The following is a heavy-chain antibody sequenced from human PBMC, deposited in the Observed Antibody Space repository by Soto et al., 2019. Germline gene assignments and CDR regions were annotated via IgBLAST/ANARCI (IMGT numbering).Heavy chain of an antibody. CDR1: GGSFSGYY. D-gene: IGHD6-19*01. CDR2: INHSGST. Sequence: SETLSLTCAVYGGSFSGYYWSWIRQPPGKGLEWIGEINHSGSTNYNPSLKSRVTISVDTSKNQFSLKLSSVTAADTAVYYCARGVRRYSSGLQYDYWGQGTLVTVSS. J-gene: IGHJ4*02. CDR3: ARGVRRYSSGLQYDY. V-gene: IGHV4-34*01.